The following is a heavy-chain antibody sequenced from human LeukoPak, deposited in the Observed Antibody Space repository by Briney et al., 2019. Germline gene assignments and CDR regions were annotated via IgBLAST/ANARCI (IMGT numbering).Heavy chain of an antibody. J-gene: IGHJ5*02. CDR2: IYPADSDI. Sequence: PGGSLQISCQGSGSSINNYWIGWVRQMPGKGLEWMGFIYPADSDIRYSPSFQGQVTISADKSISTAYLQWSSLKASDTAMYYCARQEYCSGGSCYTWFDPWGQGTLVTVSS. D-gene: IGHD2-15*01. CDR3: ARQEYCSGGSCYTWFDP. V-gene: IGHV5-51*01. CDR1: GSSINNYW.